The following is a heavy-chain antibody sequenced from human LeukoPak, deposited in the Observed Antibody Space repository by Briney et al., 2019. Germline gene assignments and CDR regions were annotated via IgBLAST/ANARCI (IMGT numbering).Heavy chain of an antibody. CDR2: TYHSGST. CDR3: ARTPNRGGFDY. J-gene: IGHJ4*02. Sequence: SETLSLTCAVSGGSISSSNWWSWVRQPPGKGLEWIGETYHSGSTNYNPSLKSRVTISVDKSKNQFSLKLSSVTAADTAVYYCARTPNRGGFDYWGQGMLVTVSS. D-gene: IGHD3-10*01. V-gene: IGHV4-4*02. CDR1: GGSISSSNW.